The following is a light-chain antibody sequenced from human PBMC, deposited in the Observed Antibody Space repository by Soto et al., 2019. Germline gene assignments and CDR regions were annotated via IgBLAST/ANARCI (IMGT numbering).Light chain of an antibody. CDR3: LQHNSYPWT. CDR1: QSISSW. J-gene: IGKJ1*01. Sequence: DIQRTPSPSTLSASVGDRVTITCRASQSISSWLAWYQQKPGKAPKRLIYAASSLQSGVPSRFSGSGSGTEFALTISSLKPEDFATYYCLQHNSYPWTFSQGTKVDI. CDR2: AAS. V-gene: IGKV1-5*01.